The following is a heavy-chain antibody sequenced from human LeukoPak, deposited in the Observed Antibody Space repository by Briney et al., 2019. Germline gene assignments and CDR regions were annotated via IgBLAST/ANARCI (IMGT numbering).Heavy chain of an antibody. Sequence: SETLSLTCAVYGGSFSGYYWSWIRQPPGKGLEWIGEINHSGSTNYNPSLKSRVTISVDTSKNQFSLKLSSVTAADTAVYYCARVATLNWNYYDYWGQGTLVTVSS. CDR3: ARVATLNWNYYDY. CDR2: INHSGST. D-gene: IGHD1-1*01. J-gene: IGHJ4*02. CDR1: GGSFSGYY. V-gene: IGHV4-34*01.